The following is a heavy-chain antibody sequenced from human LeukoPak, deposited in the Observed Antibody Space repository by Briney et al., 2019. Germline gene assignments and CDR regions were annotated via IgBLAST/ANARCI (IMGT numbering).Heavy chain of an antibody. Sequence: GGSLRLSCAASGFTFSSCAMSWVRQAPGKGLEWVSAISGSGGSTYYADSVKGRFTISRDNSKNTLYLQMNSLRAEDTAVYYCAKEGRRKGYCSSTSCYADAFDIWGQGTMVTVSS. CDR1: GFTFSSCA. J-gene: IGHJ3*02. CDR3: AKEGRRKGYCSSTSCYADAFDI. CDR2: ISGSGGST. D-gene: IGHD2-2*01. V-gene: IGHV3-23*01.